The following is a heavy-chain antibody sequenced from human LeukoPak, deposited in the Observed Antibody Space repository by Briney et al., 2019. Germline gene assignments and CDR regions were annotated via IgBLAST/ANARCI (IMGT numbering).Heavy chain of an antibody. Sequence: ASVKVSCKASGYTFTSYGISWVRQAPGQGLERMGWISAYNGNTNYAQKLQGRVTMTTDTSTSTAYMELRSLRSDDTAVYYCARDMNPYYYDSSGYSDYWGQGTLVTVSS. D-gene: IGHD3-22*01. CDR1: GYTFTSYG. CDR2: ISAYNGNT. CDR3: ARDMNPYYYDSSGYSDY. V-gene: IGHV1-18*01. J-gene: IGHJ4*02.